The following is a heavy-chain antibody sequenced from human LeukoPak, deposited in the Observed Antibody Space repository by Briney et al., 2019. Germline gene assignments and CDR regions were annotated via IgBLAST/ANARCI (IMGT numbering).Heavy chain of an antibody. J-gene: IGHJ6*03. Sequence: SETLSLTCTVSGGSISRYYWSWIRQPPGKGLEWIGYIYTSGSTNYNPSLKSRVTISVDTSKNQFSLKLSSVTAADTAVYYCARDGPNWGSSWYYYMDVWGKGTTVTVSS. CDR1: GGSISRYY. CDR2: IYTSGST. CDR3: ARDGPNWGSSWYYYMDV. D-gene: IGHD7-27*01. V-gene: IGHV4-4*09.